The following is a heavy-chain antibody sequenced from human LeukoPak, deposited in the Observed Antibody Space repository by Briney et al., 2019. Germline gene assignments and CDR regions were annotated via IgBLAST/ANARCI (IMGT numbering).Heavy chain of an antibody. CDR3: ARASSFDKTTRWNPAYFGP. Sequence: PSETLSLTCAVYGEPFSSYYWSWIRQPPGKGLEWIGEINHSGTANYNPSLKSRVTISVDTSKNQVSLNLASVTAADTAVYYCARASSFDKTTRWNPAYFGPWGPGSLVTVAS. CDR1: GEPFSSYY. CDR2: INHSGTA. J-gene: IGHJ5*02. D-gene: IGHD1-1*01. V-gene: IGHV4-34*01.